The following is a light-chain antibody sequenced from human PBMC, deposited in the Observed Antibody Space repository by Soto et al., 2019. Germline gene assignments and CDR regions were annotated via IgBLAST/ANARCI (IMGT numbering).Light chain of an antibody. CDR2: VVS. Sequence: QSVLAQPASVSGSPGQSITISCTGTSNDIGLYNYVSWYQQHPGKAPKLIIYVVSSRPSGISNRFSASKSGNTASLTISGLQAEDEADYYCASYARGSTLVVFGGGTKVTAL. V-gene: IGLV2-14*01. J-gene: IGLJ2*01. CDR1: SNDIGLYNY. CDR3: ASYARGSTLVV.